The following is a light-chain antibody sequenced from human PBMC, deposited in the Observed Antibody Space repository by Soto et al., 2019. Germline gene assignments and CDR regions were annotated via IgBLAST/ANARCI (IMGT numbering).Light chain of an antibody. J-gene: IGKJ2*01. CDR3: QQDYNYPHT. CDR1: QDIGKD. CDR2: GAS. V-gene: IGKV1-6*01. Sequence: AIQMTQSPSSLSASVGDRVTITCRASQDIGKDLGWYQQKPGTAPKFLISGASTLEPGVPSRFSGSGSGTDFTLSISSLHPEDSATYYCQQDYNYPHTFVQGTKLEIK.